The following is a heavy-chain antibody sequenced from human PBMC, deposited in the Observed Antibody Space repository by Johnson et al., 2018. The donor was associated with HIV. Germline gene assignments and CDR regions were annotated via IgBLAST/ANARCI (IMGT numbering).Heavy chain of an antibody. CDR3: AKDISPLVSVVFDI. Sequence: MKWVRQTPGMGLEWVSGINWSGGSIGYADSVKGRFTISRDNAKNSLYLQMNSLRAEDTALYYCAKDISPLVSVVFDIWGQGTMVTVSS. V-gene: IGHV3-9*01. CDR2: INWSGGSI. D-gene: IGHD2-21*01. J-gene: IGHJ3*02.